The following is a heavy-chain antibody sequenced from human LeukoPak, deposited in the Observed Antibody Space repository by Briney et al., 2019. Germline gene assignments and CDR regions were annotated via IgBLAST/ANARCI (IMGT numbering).Heavy chain of an antibody. Sequence: GRSLRLSCAASGFTFSSYGMHWVRQAPDKGLEWVAVIWYDGSNKYYADSVKGRFTISRDNSKNTLYLQMNSLRAEDTAVYYCARDRGAQTRYNWNDRGSAFDIWGQGTMVTVSS. CDR3: ARDRGAQTRYNWNDRGSAFDI. CDR1: GFTFSSYG. J-gene: IGHJ3*02. V-gene: IGHV3-33*01. CDR2: IWYDGSNK. D-gene: IGHD1-1*01.